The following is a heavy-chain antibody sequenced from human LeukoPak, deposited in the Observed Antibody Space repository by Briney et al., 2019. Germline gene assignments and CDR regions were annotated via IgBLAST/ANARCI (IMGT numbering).Heavy chain of an antibody. V-gene: IGHV3-30*18. CDR2: ISYDGNTI. CDR3: AKDLSVVGAHDSFDV. D-gene: IGHD1-26*01. J-gene: IGHJ3*01. CDR1: GFSFSSYG. Sequence: PGGSLRLSCAASGFSFSSYGMHWVRQAPGKGRRWLTVISYDGNTIYYADSVKGRFTISRDNSKNTLYLQMNSLRIEDTAVYYCAKDLSVVGAHDSFDVWGQGTMVTVSS.